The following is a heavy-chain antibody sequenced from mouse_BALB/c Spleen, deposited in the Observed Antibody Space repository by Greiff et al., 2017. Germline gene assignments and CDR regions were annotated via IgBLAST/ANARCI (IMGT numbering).Heavy chain of an antibody. V-gene: IGHV5-6*01. D-gene: IGHD2-14*01. CDR2: ISSGGSYT. CDR3: ARPLHYRYDAFAY. CDR1: GFTFSSYA. J-gene: IGHJ3*01. Sequence: EVQVVESGGGLVKPGGSLKLSCAASGFTFSSYAMSWVRQSPEKRLEWVAEISSGGSYTYYPDSVKGRFTISRDNAKNTLYLQMSSLKSEDTAMYYCARPLHYRYDAFAYWGQGTLVTVSA.